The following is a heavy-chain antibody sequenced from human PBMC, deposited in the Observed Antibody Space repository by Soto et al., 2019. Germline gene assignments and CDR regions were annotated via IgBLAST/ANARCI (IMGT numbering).Heavy chain of an antibody. CDR3: AKVIVVVTDYYYGMDV. J-gene: IGHJ6*02. CDR1: GFTFSSYG. D-gene: IGHD2-21*02. Sequence: QVQLVESGGGVVQPGRSLRLSCAASGFTFSSYGMHWVRQAPGKGLEWVAVISYDGSNKYYEDSVKGRFTIFRDNSKNTLYLQMNSLRAEDTAVYYCAKVIVVVTDYYYGMDVWGQGTTVTVSS. V-gene: IGHV3-30*18. CDR2: ISYDGSNK.